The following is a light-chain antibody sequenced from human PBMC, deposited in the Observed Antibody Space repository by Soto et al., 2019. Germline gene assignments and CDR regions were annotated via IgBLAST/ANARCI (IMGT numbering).Light chain of an antibody. V-gene: IGKV1-39*01. J-gene: IGKJ4*01. Sequence: DIQMTQSPSSLSASVGDRVTITCRASQSISSYLNWYHQKPGKAPKLLIYAASSLQSGVPSRFSGSGSGTDFTLTISSLQPEDFATYYCQQSYSTPFTFGGGTKLEIK. CDR2: AAS. CDR1: QSISSY. CDR3: QQSYSTPFT.